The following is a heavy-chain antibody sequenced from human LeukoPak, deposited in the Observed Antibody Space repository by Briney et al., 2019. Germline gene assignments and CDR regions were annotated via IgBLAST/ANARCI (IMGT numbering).Heavy chain of an antibody. V-gene: IGHV1-69*02. CDR1: GGTFSSYT. Sequence: GSSVKVSCKASGGTFSSYTISWVRQATGQGLEWMGRIIPILGIANYAQKFQGRVTITADKSTSTAYMELSSLRSEDTAVYYCARGWYCSSTSCRTLNWFDPWGQGTLVTVSS. CDR2: IIPILGIA. J-gene: IGHJ5*02. D-gene: IGHD2-2*01. CDR3: ARGWYCSSTSCRTLNWFDP.